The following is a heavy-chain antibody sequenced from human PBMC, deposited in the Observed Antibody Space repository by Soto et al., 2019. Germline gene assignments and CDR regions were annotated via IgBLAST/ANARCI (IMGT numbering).Heavy chain of an antibody. Sequence: QVQLVESGGGVVQPGRSLRLSCAASGFTFSSYGMHWVRQAPGKGLEWVAVIWYDGSNKYYADSVKGRFTISRDNSKNTLYLQMNSLRAEDTAVYYCARDLLQYSSGWDLDPWGQGTLVTVSS. CDR1: GFTFSSYG. CDR3: ARDLLQYSSGWDLDP. V-gene: IGHV3-33*01. D-gene: IGHD6-19*01. J-gene: IGHJ5*02. CDR2: IWYDGSNK.